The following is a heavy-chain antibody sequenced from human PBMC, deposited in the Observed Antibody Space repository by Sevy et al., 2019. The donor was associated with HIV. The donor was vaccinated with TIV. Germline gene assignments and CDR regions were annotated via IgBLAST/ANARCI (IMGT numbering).Heavy chain of an antibody. J-gene: IGHJ5*02. Sequence: GGSLRLSCAASGFTVNSDYMSWVRQAPGKGLEWVSVVYSGGTTYYADSVKGRFTISRDNSKNILNLPMNSLRAEDTAVDYCARHISFGELGSWFDPWGQGTLVTVSS. V-gene: IGHV3-53*01. CDR3: ARHISFGELGSWFDP. D-gene: IGHD3-10*01. CDR2: VYSGGTT. CDR1: GFTVNSDY.